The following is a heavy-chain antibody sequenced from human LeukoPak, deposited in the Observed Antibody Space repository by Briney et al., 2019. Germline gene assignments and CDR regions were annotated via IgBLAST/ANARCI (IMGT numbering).Heavy chain of an antibody. D-gene: IGHD2-2*01. CDR1: GFIFSGSA. CDR3: TRLPTCSSTTCPFDY. J-gene: IGHJ4*02. Sequence: GESLKLSCAASGFIFSGSAIHWVRQASGKGLEWVGRIRGKANSYATAYAASVNGRFTISRDDSKNTAYLQMNSLKTEDTAVYYCTRLPTCSSTTCPFDYWGQGTLVIVSS. CDR2: IRGKANSYAT. V-gene: IGHV3-73*01.